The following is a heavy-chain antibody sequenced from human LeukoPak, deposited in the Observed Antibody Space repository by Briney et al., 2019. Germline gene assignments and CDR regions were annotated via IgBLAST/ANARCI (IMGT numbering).Heavy chain of an antibody. D-gene: IGHD5-24*01. CDR2: IYHSGTT. CDR1: VGSISPHY. J-gene: IGHJ6*03. Sequence: PSETLSLTCSVSVGSISPHYWSWIRQSPEKGLEWIGFIYHSGTTTYNPSLQSRVTISVDTSKNQFSLKVTSVTAADTAVYFCARERRDASNYPYYTYYLDVWGKGTAVTVSS. CDR3: ARERRDASNYPYYTYYLDV. V-gene: IGHV4-59*08.